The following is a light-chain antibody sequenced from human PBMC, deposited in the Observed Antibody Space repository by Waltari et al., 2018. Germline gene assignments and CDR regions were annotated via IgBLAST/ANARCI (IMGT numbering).Light chain of an antibody. CDR3: QALGTGAWV. Sequence: SYELTQPPSVSVSPGQTASLTCSAGIWVNKYAAWYQQKPGQSPILVIYQDTKRPSEIPERFSGSKSANAATLTITGTQAVDEADYCCQALGTGAWVFGGGTKLTVL. J-gene: IGLJ3*02. CDR1: IWVNKY. CDR2: QDT. V-gene: IGLV3-1*01.